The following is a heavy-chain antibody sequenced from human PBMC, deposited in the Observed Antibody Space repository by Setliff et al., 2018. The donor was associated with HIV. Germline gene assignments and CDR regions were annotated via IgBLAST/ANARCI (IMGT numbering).Heavy chain of an antibody. CDR1: GGSVSRSSYY. CDR3: ARMESTRPPRGLDY. Sequence: PSETLSLTCTVSGGSVSRSSYYWGWIRQPTGKGLEWIGTVYYTGSTQYNPSFKSRVTISVDTSKNQFSLKLISVTAADTAVYYCARMESTRPPRGLDYWGQGALVTVPQ. D-gene: IGHD6-6*01. J-gene: IGHJ4*02. CDR2: VYYTGST. V-gene: IGHV4-39*01.